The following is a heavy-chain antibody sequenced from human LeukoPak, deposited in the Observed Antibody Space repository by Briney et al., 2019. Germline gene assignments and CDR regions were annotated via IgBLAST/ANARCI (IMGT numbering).Heavy chain of an antibody. CDR1: GGSFYIHY. CDR3: ARRDYASGSYGS. V-gene: IGHV4-59*08. Sequence: SETLSLTCTVSGGSFYIHYWSWIRQPPGKGLEWIGRIYYSGSTTYSPSLRSRVTISLDTSKNQFSLNVNSVTAADTAVYYCARRDYASGSYGSWGQGTLVTVSS. J-gene: IGHJ5*02. CDR2: IYYSGST. D-gene: IGHD3-10*01.